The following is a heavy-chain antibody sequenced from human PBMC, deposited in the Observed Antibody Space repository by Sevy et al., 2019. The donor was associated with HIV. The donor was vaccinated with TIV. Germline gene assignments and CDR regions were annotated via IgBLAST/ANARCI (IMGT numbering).Heavy chain of an antibody. V-gene: IGHV3-23*01. CDR1: GFTFSSYA. Sequence: GGSRRLSCAASGFTFSSYAMSWVRQAPGKRLEWVSAISGSGGSTYYADSVKGRFTISRDNSKNTLYLQMNSLRAEDTAVYYCAKALGAALEAGDQAFDIWGQGTMVTVSS. J-gene: IGHJ3*02. CDR3: AKALGAALEAGDQAFDI. CDR2: ISGSGGST. D-gene: IGHD3-16*01.